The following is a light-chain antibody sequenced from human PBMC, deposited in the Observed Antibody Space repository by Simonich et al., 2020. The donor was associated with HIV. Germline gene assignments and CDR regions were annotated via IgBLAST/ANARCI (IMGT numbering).Light chain of an antibody. Sequence: QSALTQPASVSGSPGQSITISCTGTSSDIGGYNSVSWYQQYPGKAPKLMIHDVSNRPSGVSNRFSGSKSGNTASLTISGLQAEDEADYYCSSYTSSSTVVFGGETKLTVL. J-gene: IGLJ3*02. V-gene: IGLV2-14*03. CDR2: DVS. CDR1: SSDIGGYNS. CDR3: SSYTSSSTVV.